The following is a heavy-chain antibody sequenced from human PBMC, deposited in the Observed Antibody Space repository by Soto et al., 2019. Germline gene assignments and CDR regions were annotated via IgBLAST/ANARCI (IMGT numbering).Heavy chain of an antibody. V-gene: IGHV4-39*07. CDR3: ARVGCYDGSGYNAFHI. CDR2: IYYSGST. D-gene: IGHD3-22*01. Sequence: SETLSLTCPLSGGSSRSSSYYWGWIRQPPGKGLEWIGSIYYSGSTYYNPSLKSRVTISVDTSKNQFSLKLSSVTAADTAVYYCARVGCYDGSGYNAFHIWGQGTMVTVSS. J-gene: IGHJ3*02. CDR1: GGSSRSSSYY.